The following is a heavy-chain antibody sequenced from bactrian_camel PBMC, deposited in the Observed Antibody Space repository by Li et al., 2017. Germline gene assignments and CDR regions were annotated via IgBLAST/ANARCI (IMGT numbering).Heavy chain of an antibody. Sequence: VQLVESGGGSVQAGGSLTLSCARTYSGYNMAWFRQAPGLQREGVAALLIDNSAEYADSVKGRFTITKDNAKNTLYLQMNSLKPEDTAMYYCASSYYACAGLSPPRPQRFGDWGQGTQVTVS. D-gene: IGHD2*01. CDR2: LLIDNSA. CDR3: ASSYYACAGLSPPRPQRFGD. V-gene: IGHV3S57*01. CDR1: TYSGYN. J-gene: IGHJ4*01.